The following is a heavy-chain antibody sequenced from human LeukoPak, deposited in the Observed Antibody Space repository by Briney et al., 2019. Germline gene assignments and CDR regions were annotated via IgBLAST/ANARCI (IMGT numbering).Heavy chain of an antibody. J-gene: IGHJ6*02. CDR1: GYTFTSYG. V-gene: IGHV1-18*01. CDR3: ARDVFGRGWYAGEYYYYGMDV. Sequence: GASVKVSCKASGYTFTSYGISWVRQAPGQGLEWMGWISAYNGNTNYAQKLQGRVTMTTDTSTSTAYMELRSLRSDDTAVYYCARDVFGRGWYAGEYYYYGMDVWGQGATVTVSS. D-gene: IGHD6-19*01. CDR2: ISAYNGNT.